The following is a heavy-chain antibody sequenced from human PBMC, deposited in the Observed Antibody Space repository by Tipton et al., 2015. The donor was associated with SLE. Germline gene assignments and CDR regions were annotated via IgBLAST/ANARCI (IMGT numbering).Heavy chain of an antibody. CDR2: IYTSGST. Sequence: TLSLTCTVSGGSISSGSYYWSWVRQPAGKGLEWIGHIYTSGSTSYNPSLKSRVTISMDTSENQFSLRLSSVTAADTAVYYCARDGRGGVWFDPWGQGTLVTVSS. D-gene: IGHD1-14*01. CDR1: GGSISSGSYY. J-gene: IGHJ5*02. CDR3: ARDGRGGVWFDP. V-gene: IGHV4-61*09.